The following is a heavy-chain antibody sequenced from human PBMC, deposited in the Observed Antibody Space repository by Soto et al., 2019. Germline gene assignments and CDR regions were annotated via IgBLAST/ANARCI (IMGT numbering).Heavy chain of an antibody. CDR1: GGSFSGYY. Sequence: QVQLQQWGAGLLKPSETLSLTCAVYGGSFSGYYWSWIRQPPGKGLEWIGEINHSGSTNYNPSLKSRVTISVDTSKNQFSLKLSSVTAADTAVYHCARGLHGYFDLWGRGTLVTVSS. CDR2: INHSGST. CDR3: ARGLHGYFDL. J-gene: IGHJ2*01. V-gene: IGHV4-34*01.